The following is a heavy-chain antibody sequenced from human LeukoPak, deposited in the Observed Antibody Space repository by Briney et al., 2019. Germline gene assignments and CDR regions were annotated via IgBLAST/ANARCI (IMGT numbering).Heavy chain of an antibody. J-gene: IGHJ4*02. CDR1: GFTFDDYA. CDR3: ATMLYSSSWYDY. Sequence: GGSLRLSCAASGFTFDDYAMHWVGQARGKGLEGVSGISWNSGRIGYAHSVNGRFPFSRDNAKNSLYLQMNSLRAEDTALYYCATMLYSSSWYDYWGQGTLVTVSS. D-gene: IGHD6-13*01. V-gene: IGHV3-9*01. CDR2: ISWNSGRI.